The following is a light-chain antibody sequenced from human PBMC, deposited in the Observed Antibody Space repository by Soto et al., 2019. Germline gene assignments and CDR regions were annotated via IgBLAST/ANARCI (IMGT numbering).Light chain of an antibody. V-gene: IGKV3-11*01. CDR2: DAS. Sequence: ETVLTQSPTTLSLSPGERATLSCRASQSVSSSLAWYQQKPGQAPRLLIYDASKRATGIPARFSGSGSGTDFTLTISSLEPGDFAVYYCQQRYTWPSFGPGTKVDIK. CDR1: QSVSSS. J-gene: IGKJ3*01. CDR3: QQRYTWPS.